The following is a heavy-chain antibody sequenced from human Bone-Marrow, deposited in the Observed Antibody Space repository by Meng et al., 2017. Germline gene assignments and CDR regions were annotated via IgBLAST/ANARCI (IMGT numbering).Heavy chain of an antibody. CDR2: ISAYNGNT. CDR3: ARVIVVGASPGFDP. Sequence: HVQVVQYGAEVKKHGASVKVSCKASGYTFNRYGISWVRQAPGQGLEWMGWISAYNGNTNYAQKLQGRVTMTTDTSTSTAYMELRSMRSDDTAVYYCARVIVVGASPGFDPWGQGTLVTVSS. D-gene: IGHD2-15*01. CDR1: GYTFNRYG. J-gene: IGHJ5*02. V-gene: IGHV1-18*01.